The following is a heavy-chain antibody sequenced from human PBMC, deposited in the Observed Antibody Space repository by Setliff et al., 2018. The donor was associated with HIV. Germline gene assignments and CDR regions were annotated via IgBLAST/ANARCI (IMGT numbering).Heavy chain of an antibody. J-gene: IGHJ4*02. D-gene: IGHD3-22*01. CDR1: GFTFRNAW. V-gene: IGHV3-15*06. CDR2: IKSKSDGGAV. CDR3: TTYSSVYYHSDC. Sequence: GGSLRLSCAASGFTFRNAWMSWVRQAPGKGQEWVGRIKSKSDGGAVHYAAPVKGRFTISRDDSQDTLYLEMNSLTNEDTAMYYCTTYSSVYYHSDCWGQGTLVTVSS.